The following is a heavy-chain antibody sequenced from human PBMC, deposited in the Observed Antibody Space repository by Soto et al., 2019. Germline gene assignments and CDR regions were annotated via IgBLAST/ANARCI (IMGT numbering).Heavy chain of an antibody. J-gene: IGHJ6*02. V-gene: IGHV3-21*01. Sequence: PGGSLRLSCAASGFTFSSYSMNWVRQAPGKGLEWVSSISSSSSYIYYADSVKGRFTISRDNAKNSLYLQMSSLRAEDTAVYYCARGATDYYYYYGMDVWGQGTTVTVSS. CDR1: GFTFSSYS. CDR2: ISSSSSYI. D-gene: IGHD1-26*01. CDR3: ARGATDYYYYYGMDV.